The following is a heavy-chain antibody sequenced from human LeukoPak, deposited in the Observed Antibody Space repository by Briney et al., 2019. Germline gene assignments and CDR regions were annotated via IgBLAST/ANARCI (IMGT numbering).Heavy chain of an antibody. CDR1: GGSISSRSYY. CDR2: IYYSGST. Sequence: PSEALSLTCTVSGGSISSRSYYWGWIRQPPGRGLGWFGSIYYSGSTYYNPSLKSRVTISVDTSKNQFSLKLSSVTAADTAVYYCARHGITMVRGTFREYYFDYWGQGTLVTVSS. CDR3: ARHGITMVRGTFREYYFDY. V-gene: IGHV4-39*01. J-gene: IGHJ4*02. D-gene: IGHD3-10*01.